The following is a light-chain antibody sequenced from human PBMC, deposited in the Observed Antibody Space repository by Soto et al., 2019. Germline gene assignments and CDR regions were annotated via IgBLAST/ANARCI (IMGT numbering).Light chain of an antibody. CDR2: KTS. V-gene: IGKV1-5*03. CDR1: QNIITW. Sequence: DIEMTQSPSTLSASVGDRVTITCRASQNIITWLAWYQQKPGKAPNLLMYKTSSLESGVPSRFSCSGSGTEFTLTIGSLQPDDSATYYCQHYSGYPMYTFGQGTKLEIK. J-gene: IGKJ2*01. CDR3: QHYSGYPMYT.